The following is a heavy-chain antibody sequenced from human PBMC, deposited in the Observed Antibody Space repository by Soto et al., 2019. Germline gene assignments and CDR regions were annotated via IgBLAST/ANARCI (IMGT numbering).Heavy chain of an antibody. CDR2: IYLNGNE. CDR3: ALLLGGCPNPCCSPLRFGS. Sequence: SGPTLVKPTQTLTLTCTFSGFSLSTNGVGVGWIRQPSGKALEWLALIYLNGNERYSPYLKSRITSTKDTPHSQVVLTGTNMYLVETGTYFCALLLGGCPNPCCSPLRFGSWGQGTLVTVSS. D-gene: IGHD2-8*01. V-gene: IGHV2-5*04. CDR1: GFSLSTNGVG. J-gene: IGHJ4*02.